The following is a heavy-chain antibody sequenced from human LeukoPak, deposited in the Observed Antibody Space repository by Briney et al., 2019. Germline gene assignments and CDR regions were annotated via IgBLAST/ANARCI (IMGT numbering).Heavy chain of an antibody. CDR1: GGSISSYY. J-gene: IGHJ6*03. V-gene: IGHV4-59*01. Sequence: SETLSLTCTVSGGSISSYYWSWIRQPPGKGLEWIGYIYYSGSTNYNPSLKSRVTISVDTSKNQFSLKLSSVTAADTAVYYCARAQGMLRGVIIPHYYYYYMDVWGKGTTVTISS. CDR2: IYYSGST. D-gene: IGHD3-10*01. CDR3: ARAQGMLRGVIIPHYYYYYMDV.